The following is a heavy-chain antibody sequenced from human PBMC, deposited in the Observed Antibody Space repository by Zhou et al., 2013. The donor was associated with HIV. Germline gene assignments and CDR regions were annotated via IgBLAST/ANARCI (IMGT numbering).Heavy chain of an antibody. V-gene: IGHV1-2*02. D-gene: IGHD3-10*01. CDR3: ARSSYTTSWHIGGHVGNYYRMDV. J-gene: IGHJ6*04. CDR1: GYAFIGYS. CDR2: INPNSGGT. Sequence: QVQLVQSGAEVKKPGASVKVSCKASGYAFIGYSMHWVRQAPGQGLEWMGWINPNSGGTNYAQRFQGRVTMTTDTSISTAYMELSRLRSDDTAVYYCARSSYTTSWHIGGHVGNYYRMDVWGKGTTVIVSS.